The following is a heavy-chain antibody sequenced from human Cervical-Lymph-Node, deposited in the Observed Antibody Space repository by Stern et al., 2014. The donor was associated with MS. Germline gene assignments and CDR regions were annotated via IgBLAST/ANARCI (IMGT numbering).Heavy chain of an antibody. J-gene: IGHJ4*02. CDR3: AKVVGASGNFFDY. CDR1: GFTFDSYA. V-gene: IGHV3-23*04. D-gene: IGHD1-26*01. CDR2: ISGRGGSS. Sequence: EVQLEESGGVLVQPGGSLRLSCTASGFTFDSYAMTWVRQAPGKGLEWVSAISGRGGSSYYADSVKGRFTISRDNSKNTLYLQMNSLRVEDTAVYYCAKVVGASGNFFDYWGQGTLVTVSS.